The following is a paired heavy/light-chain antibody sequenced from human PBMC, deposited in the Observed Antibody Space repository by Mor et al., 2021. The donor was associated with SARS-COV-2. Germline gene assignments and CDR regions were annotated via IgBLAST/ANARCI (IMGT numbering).Light chain of an antibody. CDR3: AAWDASLSVV. V-gene: IGLV1-47*02. CDR2: SNN. J-gene: IGLJ2*01. Sequence: QSVLTQPPSASGTPGQRVTISCSGSSSNIGTNDVFWYQQLPGTAPKLLIYSNNQRPSGVPDRFSGSRSGASASLAISGLRSEDEADYYCAAWDASLSVVFGGGTKLTVL. CDR1: SSNIGTND.
Heavy chain of an antibody. CDR2: ISYDGSNK. V-gene: IGHV3-30*01. Sequence: QVQLVESGGGVVQPGRSLRLSCAASGFTFSSYAMHWVRQAPGKGLEWVAVISYDGSNKYYADSVKGRFTISRDNSKNTLYLQMNSLRAEDTAVYYCARAMIVGGDGYNWKYYYYGMDVWGQGTTVTVSS. CDR3: ARAMIVGGDGYNWKYYYYGMDV. CDR1: GFTFSSYA. J-gene: IGHJ6*02. D-gene: IGHD1-1*01.